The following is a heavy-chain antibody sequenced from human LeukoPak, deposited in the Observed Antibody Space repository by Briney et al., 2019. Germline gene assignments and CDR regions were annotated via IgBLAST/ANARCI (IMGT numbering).Heavy chain of an antibody. V-gene: IGHV3-53*01. Sequence: GGSLRLSCAASEFTVSNNYMSWVRQAPGKGLEWVSVIYSGGSTYYADSVKGRFTISGDNSKNTLYLQMNSLRAEDTAVYYCARGHPITTFDYWGQGTLVTVSS. CDR1: EFTVSNNY. CDR2: IYSGGST. D-gene: IGHD1-1*01. CDR3: ARGHPITTFDY. J-gene: IGHJ4*02.